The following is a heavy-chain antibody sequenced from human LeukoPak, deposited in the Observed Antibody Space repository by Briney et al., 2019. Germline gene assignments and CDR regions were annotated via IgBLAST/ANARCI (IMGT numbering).Heavy chain of an antibody. V-gene: IGHV3-48*03. CDR3: ASLDGGIDFDY. CDR1: GFTFSSFE. Sequence: GGSLRLSCAASGFTFSSFEMNWVRQAPGKGLEWVSYISSSGDTIYYADSVKGRFTISRDNAKYSLYLQMNSLRAEDTAVYYCASLDGGIDFDYWGQGTLVTVSS. J-gene: IGHJ4*02. D-gene: IGHD3-16*01. CDR2: ISSSGDTI.